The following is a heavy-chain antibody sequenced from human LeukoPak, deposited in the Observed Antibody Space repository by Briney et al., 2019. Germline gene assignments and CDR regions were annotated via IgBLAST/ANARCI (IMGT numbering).Heavy chain of an antibody. V-gene: IGHV3-20*04. Sequence: PGGSLRLSCAASGFTFDDYGMSWVRQAPGKGLEWVTGITWNGASTGFADSAKGRFTISRDNAKNSLYLGMSSLRAEDTALYYCSARMTAVTDDAFDIWGQGTMVTVSS. D-gene: IGHD4-17*01. CDR2: ITWNGAST. CDR3: SARMTAVTDDAFDI. J-gene: IGHJ3*02. CDR1: GFTFDDYG.